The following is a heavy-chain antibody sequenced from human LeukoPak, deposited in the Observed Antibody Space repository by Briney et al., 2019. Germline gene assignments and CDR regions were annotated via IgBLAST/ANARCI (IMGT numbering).Heavy chain of an antibody. CDR1: GNSIRSHY. D-gene: IGHD4-17*01. V-gene: IGHV4-4*07. Sequence: SETPSLTCSVSGNSIRSHYWSWIRHPAGKGLEWIGRLSASGSTNYNPSLKSRVTMSVDTSKNQFFLKLKSVTAADTAVYYCARDPSVNFFDYWGQGIRVTVSS. J-gene: IGHJ4*02. CDR3: ARDPSVNFFDY. CDR2: LSASGST.